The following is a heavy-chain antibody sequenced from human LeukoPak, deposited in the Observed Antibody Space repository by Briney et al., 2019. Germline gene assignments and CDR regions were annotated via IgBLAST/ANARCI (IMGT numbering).Heavy chain of an antibody. CDR2: ISSSSRYI. D-gene: IGHD2/OR15-2a*01. CDR3: ARDNSAFDI. J-gene: IGHJ3*02. Sequence: KPGGSLRLSCAASGFTFSSYTINWVRQAPGKGLEWASSISSSSRYIYYADSVKGRFTISRDNAENSLYLQMNSLRAEDTALYYCARDNSAFDIWGQGTMVTVSS. V-gene: IGHV3-21*01. CDR1: GFTFSSYT.